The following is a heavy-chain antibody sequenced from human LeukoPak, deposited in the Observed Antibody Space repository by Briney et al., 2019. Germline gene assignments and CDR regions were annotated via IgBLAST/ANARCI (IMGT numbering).Heavy chain of an antibody. J-gene: IGHJ4*02. D-gene: IGHD3-10*01. Sequence: ASVKVSCKASGYTFTGYYMHWVRQAPGQGLEWMGRINPNSGGTNYAQKFQGRVTMTRDTSISTAYMELSRLRSDDTAVYYCARDITMVRGVITGMDYWGQETLVTVSS. CDR1: GYTFTGYY. CDR3: ARDITMVRGVITGMDY. CDR2: INPNSGGT. V-gene: IGHV1-2*06.